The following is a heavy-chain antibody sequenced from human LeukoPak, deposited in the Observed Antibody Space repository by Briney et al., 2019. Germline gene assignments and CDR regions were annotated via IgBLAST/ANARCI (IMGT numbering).Heavy chain of an antibody. CDR1: GFTFSSYA. CDR3: AKGLAQLWFY. J-gene: IGHJ4*02. D-gene: IGHD5-18*01. CDR2: ISGSGGST. Sequence: GGSLRLSCAASGFTFSSYAMSWVRQAPGEGLEWVSAISGSGGSTYYADSVKGRFTISRDNSKNTLYLQMISLRAEDTAVYYCAKGLAQLWFYWGQGTLVTVSS. V-gene: IGHV3-23*01.